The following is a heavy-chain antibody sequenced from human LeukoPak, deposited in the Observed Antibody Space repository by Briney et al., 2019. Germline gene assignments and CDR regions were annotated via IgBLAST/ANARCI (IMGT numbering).Heavy chain of an antibody. Sequence: GGSLRLSCAASGFTFSSYGMHWVRQAPGKGLEWVAVISYDGSNKYYADSVKGRFTISRDNSKNTLYLQMNSLRAEDTAVYYCAKKGNDYGDYVRGSWFDPWGQGTLVTVSS. CDR2: ISYDGSNK. D-gene: IGHD4-17*01. V-gene: IGHV3-30*18. J-gene: IGHJ5*02. CDR1: GFTFSSYG. CDR3: AKKGNDYGDYVRGSWFDP.